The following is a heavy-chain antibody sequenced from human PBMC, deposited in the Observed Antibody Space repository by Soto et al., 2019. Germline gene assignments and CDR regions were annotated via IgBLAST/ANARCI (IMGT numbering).Heavy chain of an antibody. D-gene: IGHD1-7*01. CDR3: AGTTSLQWYYMDV. V-gene: IGHV6-1*01. CDR2: TSYRARCYN. Sequence: QVPLQQSGPGLVRPSQTLSLTCAISGDSVSSNSAAWNWIRQSPSRGLEWLGRTSYRARCYNHSSPSVKTLIPVNPHTSKNQFSLHLHSVTPEDTAVYYCAGTTSLQWYYMDVWDKGTTVTVSS. CDR1: GDSVSSNSAA. J-gene: IGHJ6*03.